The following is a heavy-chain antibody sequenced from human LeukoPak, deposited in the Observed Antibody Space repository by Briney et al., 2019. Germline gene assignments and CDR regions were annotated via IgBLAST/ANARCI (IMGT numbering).Heavy chain of an antibody. J-gene: IGHJ4*02. CDR2: ISSSSSYI. V-gene: IGHV3-21*01. D-gene: IGHD4-17*01. CDR3: AREGLTTVTTFDY. CDR1: GFTFSSYS. Sequence: ASVKVSCKASGFTFSSYSMNWVRQAPGKGLEWVSSISSSSSYIYYADSVKGRFTISRDNAKNSLYLQMNSLRAEDTAVYYCAREGLTTVTTFDYWGQGTLVTVSS.